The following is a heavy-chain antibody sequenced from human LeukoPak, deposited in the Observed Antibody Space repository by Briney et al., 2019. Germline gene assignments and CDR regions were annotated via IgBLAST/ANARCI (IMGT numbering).Heavy chain of an antibody. CDR1: GFPFSSHG. D-gene: IGHD3-10*02. CDR2: ISSSGSTI. CDR3: AELGITMIGGV. V-gene: IGHV3-48*04. J-gene: IGHJ6*04. Sequence: GGTLRLSCAASGFPFSSHGMNWVRQAPGKGLEWVSYISSSGSTIYYADSVKGRFTISRDNAKNSLYLQMNSLRAEDTAVYYCAELGITMIGGVWGKGTTVTISS.